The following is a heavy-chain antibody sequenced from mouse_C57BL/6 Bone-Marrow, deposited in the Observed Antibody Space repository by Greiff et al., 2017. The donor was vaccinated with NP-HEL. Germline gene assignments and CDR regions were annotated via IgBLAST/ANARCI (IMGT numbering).Heavy chain of an antibody. Sequence: EVHLVESGGGLVQPGESLKLSCESNEYEFPSHDMSWVRKTPEKRLELVAAINSDGGSTYYPDTMKRRFIISSDNTKKTLYLQMSSLGSEDTALYYCARQRALGAMYYWGQGTSVTVSS. D-gene: IGHD3-3*01. CDR2: INSDGGST. J-gene: IGHJ4*01. CDR3: ARQRALGAMYY. V-gene: IGHV5-2*01. CDR1: EYEFPSHD.